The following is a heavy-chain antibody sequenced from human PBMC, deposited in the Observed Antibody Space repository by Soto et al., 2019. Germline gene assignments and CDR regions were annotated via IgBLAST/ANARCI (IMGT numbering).Heavy chain of an antibody. CDR1: GGPISSSSYY. V-gene: IGHV4-39*01. J-gene: IGHJ2*01. Sequence: SETLSLTCSVSGGPISSSSYYWGWIRQAPGKGLEWLATIYYTGYTYHNPSLKSHVTISVDTSKDQFSLELTSVTAADTALYYCARSAIATHWFFDLWGRGTLGTVSS. D-gene: IGHD5-18*01. CDR2: IYYTGYT. CDR3: ARSAIATHWFFDL.